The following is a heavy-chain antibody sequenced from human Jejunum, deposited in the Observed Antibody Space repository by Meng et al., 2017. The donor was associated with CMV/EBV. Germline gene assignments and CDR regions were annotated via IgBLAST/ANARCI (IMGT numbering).Heavy chain of an antibody. D-gene: IGHD5-12*01. J-gene: IGHJ4*02. CDR2: ISSNGGST. V-gene: IGHV3-64*01. Sequence: ELLLVGSGGGVGRPGGSLRLSGAASGFTFSSYVMHWVRQAPGKGLEYVSGISSNGGSTYYANSVKGRFIISRDNSKNILYLQMGSLRAEDMAVYYCARVRGYGSDYWGQGTLVTVSS. CDR3: ARVRGYGSDY. CDR1: GFTFSSYV.